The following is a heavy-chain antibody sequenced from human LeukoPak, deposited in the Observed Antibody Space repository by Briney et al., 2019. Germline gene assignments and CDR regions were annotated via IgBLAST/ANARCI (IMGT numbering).Heavy chain of an antibody. CDR2: ISGSGGST. CDR3: AKGGGGYRYGFRY. V-gene: IGHV3-23*01. J-gene: IGHJ4*02. D-gene: IGHD5-18*01. CDR1: GFTFRSYW. Sequence: GGSLRLSCAASGFTFRSYWMDWVRQAPGKGLEWVSAISGSGGSTYYADSVKGRFTISRDNSKNTLYLQMNSLRAEDTAVYYCAKGGGGYRYGFRYWGQGTLVTVSS.